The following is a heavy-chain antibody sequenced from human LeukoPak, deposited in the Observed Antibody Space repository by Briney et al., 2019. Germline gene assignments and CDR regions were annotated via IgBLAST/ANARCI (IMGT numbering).Heavy chain of an antibody. D-gene: IGHD5-18*01. CDR2: ISGSGGST. V-gene: IGHV3-23*01. Sequence: GGSLRLSCAASGFTFSSYAMSWVRQAPGKGLEWVSAISGSGGSTYYADSVKGRFTISRDNSKNTLYLQMNSLRAEDTAVYYCAKDKGRYSSYPCFDYWGQGTLVTVSS. CDR3: AKDKGRYSSYPCFDY. J-gene: IGHJ4*02. CDR1: GFTFSSYA.